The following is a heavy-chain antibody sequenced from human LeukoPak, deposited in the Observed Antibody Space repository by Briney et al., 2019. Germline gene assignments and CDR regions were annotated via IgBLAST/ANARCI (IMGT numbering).Heavy chain of an antibody. V-gene: IGHV3-23*01. CDR2: ISGSGGST. J-gene: IGHJ3*02. D-gene: IGHD6-19*01. Sequence: GGSLRLSCAASGFTFSSYAMSWVRQAPGKGLEWVSAISGSGGSTYYADSVKGWFTISRDNSKNTLYLQMNSLRAEDTAVYYCAGDRSSGYYDAIDIWGQGTMVTVSS. CDR3: AGDRSSGYYDAIDI. CDR1: GFTFSSYA.